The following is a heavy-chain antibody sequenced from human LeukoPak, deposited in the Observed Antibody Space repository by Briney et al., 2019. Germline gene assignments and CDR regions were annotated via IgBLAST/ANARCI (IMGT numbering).Heavy chain of an antibody. D-gene: IGHD2-2*01. V-gene: IGHV3-21*01. J-gene: IGHJ3*02. Sequence: GGSLRLSCAASGFTFSSYGMHWVRQAPGKGLEWVSSISSSSSYIYYADSVKGRFTIPRDNAKNSLYLQMNSLRAEDTAVYYCARGLGYCSSTSCRDAFDIWGQGTMVTVSS. CDR3: ARGLGYCSSTSCRDAFDI. CDR1: GFTFSSYG. CDR2: ISSSSSYI.